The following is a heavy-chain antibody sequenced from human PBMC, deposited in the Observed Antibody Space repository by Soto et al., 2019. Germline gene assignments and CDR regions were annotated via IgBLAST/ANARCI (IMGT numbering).Heavy chain of an antibody. Sequence: SVKVSCKASGFTFTSSAVQWVRQARGQRLEWIGWIVVGSGNTNYAQKFQERVTITRDMSTSTAYMELSSLRSEDTAVYYCAADRGVGATTDYYYYGMDVWGQGTTVTVSS. CDR1: GFTFTSSA. CDR3: AADRGVGATTDYYYYGMDV. J-gene: IGHJ6*02. CDR2: IVVGSGNT. D-gene: IGHD1-26*01. V-gene: IGHV1-58*01.